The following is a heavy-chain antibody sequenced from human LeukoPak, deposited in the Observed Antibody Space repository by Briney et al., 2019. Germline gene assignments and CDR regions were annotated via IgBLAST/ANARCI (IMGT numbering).Heavy chain of an antibody. CDR2: INHSGST. D-gene: IGHD3-16*02. J-gene: IGHJ5*02. CDR3: ARAGAPRRWLYPYNWFDP. CDR1: GGSFSGYY. V-gene: IGHV4-34*01. Sequence: PSETLSLTCAVYGGSFSGYYWSWIRQPPGKGLEWIGEINHSGSTNYNPSLKSRVTISVDTSKNQFSLKLSSVTAADTAVYYCARAGAPRRWLYPYNWFDPWGQGTLVTVSS.